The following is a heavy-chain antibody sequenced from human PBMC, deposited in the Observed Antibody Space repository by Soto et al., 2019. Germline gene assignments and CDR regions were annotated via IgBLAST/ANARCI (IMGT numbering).Heavy chain of an antibody. CDR3: ARGAHLGELSLLILDY. J-gene: IGHJ4*02. CDR2: IYYSGST. CDR1: GGSISSGGYY. V-gene: IGHV4-31*03. D-gene: IGHD3-16*02. Sequence: SETLSLTCTVSGGSISSGGYYWSWIRQHPGKGLEWIGYIYYSGSTYYNPSLKSRVTISVDTSKNQFSLKLSSVTAADTAVYYCARGAHLGELSLLILDYWGQGTLVTVSS.